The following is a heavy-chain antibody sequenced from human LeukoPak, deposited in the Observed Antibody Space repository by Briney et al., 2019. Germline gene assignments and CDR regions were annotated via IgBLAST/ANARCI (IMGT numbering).Heavy chain of an antibody. CDR3: ARVYRDVVGYYFDY. V-gene: IGHV3-48*04. CDR1: GFIFRSYS. D-gene: IGHD2-15*01. CDR2: ITSSSDTI. Sequence: GGSLRLSCAASGFIFRSYSMNWVRQAPGKGLEWVAFITSSSDTISYADSVKGRFTFSRDNAKNSLYLQMNSLRAEDTAVYYCARVYRDVVGYYFDYWGQGTLVTVSS. J-gene: IGHJ4*02.